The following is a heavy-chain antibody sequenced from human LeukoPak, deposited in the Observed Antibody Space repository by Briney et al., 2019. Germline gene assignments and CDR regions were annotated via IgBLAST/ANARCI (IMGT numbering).Heavy chain of an antibody. CDR1: GGSFSGYY. J-gene: IGHJ4*02. D-gene: IGHD3-22*01. V-gene: IGHV4-34*01. CDR3: ARSLRYYYDSSGYYSD. Sequence: SETLSLTCAVYGGSFSGYYWSWIRQPPGKGLEWIGEINHSGSTNYNPSLKSRVTISVDTSKNQFSLKLSSVTAADTAVYYCARSLRYYYDSSGYYSDWGQGTLVTVSS. CDR2: INHSGST.